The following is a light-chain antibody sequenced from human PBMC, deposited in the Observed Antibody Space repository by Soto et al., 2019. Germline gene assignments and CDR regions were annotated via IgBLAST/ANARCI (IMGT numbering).Light chain of an antibody. J-gene: IGLJ2*01. CDR1: SSDDGGYNY. Sequence: QSALTQPASVSGSPGQSITISCTGTSSDDGGYNYVSWYQQHPGKAPKLMIYDVSNRPSGVSNRFSGSKSGNTASLTVSGLQAEAEADYYGSSYTSSSTLDMVFGGGTKLTVL. CDR2: DVS. CDR3: SSYTSSSTLDMV. V-gene: IGLV2-14*01.